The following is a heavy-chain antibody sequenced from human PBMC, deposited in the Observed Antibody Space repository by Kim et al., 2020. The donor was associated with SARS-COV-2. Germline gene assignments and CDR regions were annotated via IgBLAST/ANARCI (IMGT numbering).Heavy chain of an antibody. CDR3: ARDLKGYYSADY. Sequence: GGSLRLSCAASGFMLSRYSLNWVRQAPGKGLEWISYISSSGSNIYYADSLKGRFTLSRDNAKNTLYLQMNSLRDEDAAVYYCARDLKGYYSADYWGQGTLVTVSS. D-gene: IGHD3-22*01. CDR1: GFMLSRYS. V-gene: IGHV3-48*02. J-gene: IGHJ4*02. CDR2: ISSSGSNI.